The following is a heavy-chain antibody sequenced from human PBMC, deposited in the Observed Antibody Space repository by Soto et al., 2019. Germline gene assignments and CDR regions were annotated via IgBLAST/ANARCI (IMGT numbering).Heavy chain of an antibody. CDR1: GFTFSSYA. CDR3: AKDLVGSNADYFDY. D-gene: IGHD2-15*01. CDR2: ISGSGGST. Sequence: EVQLLESGGGLVQPGGSLRLSCAASGFTFSSYAMSWVRQAPGKGMEWVAAISGSGGSTYYADSVKGRFTISRDNSKNTLYLQMNSLRAEDAAVYYCAKDLVGSNADYFDYWGQGPLVTVSS. V-gene: IGHV3-23*01. J-gene: IGHJ4*02.